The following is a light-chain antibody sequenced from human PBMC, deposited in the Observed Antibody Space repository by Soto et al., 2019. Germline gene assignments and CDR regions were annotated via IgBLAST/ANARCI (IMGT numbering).Light chain of an antibody. CDR3: QKLKKDTRT. V-gene: IGKV1-9*01. Sequence: IQLTQSASSLSASVGDRVTITCRASQSVXNYLNWYRELPGKAPTVLXDSTSTLPRGCPSRLSGSRSGTEFTLTISSLQPDDIANYYCQKLKKDTRTFGPGTKVDIK. CDR2: STS. CDR1: QSVXNY. J-gene: IGKJ3*01.